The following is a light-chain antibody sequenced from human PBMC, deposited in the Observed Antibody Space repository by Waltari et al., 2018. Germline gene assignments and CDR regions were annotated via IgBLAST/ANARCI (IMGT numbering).Light chain of an antibody. J-gene: IGKJ2*01. Sequence: DIQMTQSPSSLSASVGDRVTITCRASQSISSYLNWYQQKPGKAPKLLIYAASSLQSGVPSRFSGSGSGTDFTLTISRLEPDDFVMYFCQQYGNTPYTFGQGTKLHIE. CDR2: AAS. V-gene: IGKV1-39*01. CDR1: QSISSY. CDR3: QQYGNTPYT.